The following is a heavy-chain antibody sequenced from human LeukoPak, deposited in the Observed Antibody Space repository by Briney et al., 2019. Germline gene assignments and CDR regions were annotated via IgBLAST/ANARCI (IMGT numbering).Heavy chain of an antibody. CDR1: LYTLTQLS. CDR2: FDPEDGET. CDR3: ATGYGGCSSTSCFLLFDY. D-gene: IGHD2-2*01. J-gene: IGHJ4*02. Sequence: ASVKVSCKLSLYTLTQLSMHSVGPATGNEGTWMGGFDPEDGETLYAQKLPGRDTMTEDTSTATAYMELSSLRSVDTAVYYCATGYGGCSSTSCFLLFDYWGQGTLVTVSS. V-gene: IGHV1-24*01.